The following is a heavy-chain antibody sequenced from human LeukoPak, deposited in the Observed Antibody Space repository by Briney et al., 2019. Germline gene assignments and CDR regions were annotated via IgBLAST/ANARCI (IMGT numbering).Heavy chain of an antibody. V-gene: IGHV1-2*02. J-gene: IGHJ4*02. CDR3: ARDRDYGSGIFDY. Sequence: ASVKISCKAFGYTFTSYYMHWVRQAPGQGLEWMGWINPNSGGTNYAQKFQGRVTMTRDTSISTAYMELNRLRSDDTAVYYCARDRDYGSGIFDYWGQGTLVTVSS. D-gene: IGHD3-10*01. CDR2: INPNSGGT. CDR1: GYTFTSYY.